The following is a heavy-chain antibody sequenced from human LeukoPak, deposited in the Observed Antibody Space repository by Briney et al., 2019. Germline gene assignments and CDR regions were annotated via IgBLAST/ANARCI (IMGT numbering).Heavy chain of an antibody. CDR3: ARELSDENYYYMDV. J-gene: IGHJ6*03. Sequence: SETLSLTCTVSGGSISSYYWSWIRQPAGKGLEWIGRIYTSGSTNYNPSLKSRVTMSVDTSKNQFSLKLSSVTAADTAVYYCARELSDENYYYMDVWGKGTTVTISS. CDR2: IYTSGST. CDR1: GGSISSYY. V-gene: IGHV4-4*07. D-gene: IGHD3-3*02.